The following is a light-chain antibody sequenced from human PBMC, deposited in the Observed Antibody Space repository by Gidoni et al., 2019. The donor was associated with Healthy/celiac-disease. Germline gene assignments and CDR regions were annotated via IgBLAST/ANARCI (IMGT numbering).Light chain of an antibody. CDR2: WAS. CDR1: QSVLYSSNNKNY. Sequence: DIVMTQSPASLAVSLGERATINCKSSQSVLYSSNNKNYLAWYQQKPGQPPNLLIYWASTRKSGVPDRFSGSGSGTDFTLTISSLQAEDVAVYYCQQYYSTPQTFGQGTKVEIK. J-gene: IGKJ1*01. CDR3: QQYYSTPQT. V-gene: IGKV4-1*01.